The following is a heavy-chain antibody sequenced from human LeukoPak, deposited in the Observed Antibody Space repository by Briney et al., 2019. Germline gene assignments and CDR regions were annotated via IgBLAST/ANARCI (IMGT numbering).Heavy chain of an antibody. J-gene: IGHJ3*02. CDR3: AREQSTRPPDAFDI. CDR2: IRYDGSNK. CDR1: GFTFSNAW. Sequence: PGGSLRLSCAASGFTFSNAWMSWVRQAPGKGLEWVAFIRYDGSNKYYADSVKGRFTISRDNSKNTLYLQMNSLRAEDTAVYYCAREQSTRPPDAFDIWGQGTMVTVSS. V-gene: IGHV3-30*02.